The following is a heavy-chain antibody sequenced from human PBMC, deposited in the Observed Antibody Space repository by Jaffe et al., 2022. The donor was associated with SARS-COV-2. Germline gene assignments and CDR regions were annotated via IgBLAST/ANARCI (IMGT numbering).Heavy chain of an antibody. D-gene: IGHD3-3*02. J-gene: IGHJ6*04. CDR2: IVVGSGNT. V-gene: IGHV1-58*01. CDR3: AADLGYGSVAIFGLMDV. CDR1: GFTFTSSA. Sequence: QMQLVQSGPEVKKPGTSVKVSCKASGFTFTSSAVQWVRQARGQRLEWIGWIVVGSGNTNYAQKFQERVTITRDMSTSTAYMELSSLRSEDTAVYYCAADLGYGSVAIFGLMDVWGKGTTVTVSS.